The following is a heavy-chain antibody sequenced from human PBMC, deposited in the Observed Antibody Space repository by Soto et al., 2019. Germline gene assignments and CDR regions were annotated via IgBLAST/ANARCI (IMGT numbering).Heavy chain of an antibody. CDR1: GGSISSGDYY. V-gene: IGHV4-30-4*01. CDR2: IYYSGST. J-gene: IGHJ5*02. CDR3: ARTPRGCYIGTCRDWFDP. Sequence: SETLSLTCTVSGGSISSGDYYWSWIRQPPGRGLEWIGYIYYSGSTYYNPSLKSRVTISVDTSKNQFSLKLSSVTAADTAVYYCARTPRGCYIGTCRDWFDPWGQGTLVTVSS. D-gene: IGHD2-15*01.